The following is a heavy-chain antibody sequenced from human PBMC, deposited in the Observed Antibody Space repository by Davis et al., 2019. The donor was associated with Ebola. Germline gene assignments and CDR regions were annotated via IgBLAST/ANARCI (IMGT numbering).Heavy chain of an antibody. D-gene: IGHD2-2*01. CDR3: ARGYCSSTSCPDKFDP. CDR1: GFTFSSYG. CDR2: IWYDRSNK. Sequence: GESLKISCAASGFTFSSYGMHWVRQAPGKGLEWVAVIWYDRSNKYYADSVKGRFTISRDNSKNTLYLQMNSLRAEDTAVYYCARGYCSSTSCPDKFDPWGQGTLVTVSS. V-gene: IGHV3-33*01. J-gene: IGHJ5*02.